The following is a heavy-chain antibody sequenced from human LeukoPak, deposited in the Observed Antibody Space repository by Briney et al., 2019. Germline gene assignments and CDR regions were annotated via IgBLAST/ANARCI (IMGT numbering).Heavy chain of an antibody. CDR2: ISSSGSTI. V-gene: IGHV3-11*01. Sequence: GGSLRLSCAASGFTFSDYYMSWIRQAPGKGLEWVSYISSSGSTIYYADSVKGRFTISRDNAKNSLYLQMNSLRAEDTAVYYCAGEYSSSSGDWYFDLWGRGTLVTVSS. CDR3: AGEYSSSSGDWYFDL. J-gene: IGHJ2*01. D-gene: IGHD6-6*01. CDR1: GFTFSDYY.